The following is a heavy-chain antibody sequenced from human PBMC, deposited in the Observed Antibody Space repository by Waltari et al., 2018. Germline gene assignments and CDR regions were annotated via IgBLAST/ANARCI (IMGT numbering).Heavy chain of an antibody. V-gene: IGHV5-51*01. CDR1: GYSFTSYW. CDR2: IYPGDSDT. J-gene: IGHJ4*02. D-gene: IGHD3-22*01. CDR3: ARHLGYYDSSGYYPDY. Sequence: EVQLVQSGAEVKKPGESLKISCKGSGYSFTSYWIGWVRQMPGKGLEWMGIIYPGDSDTRDSPAFQGQVTISADKSISTAYLQWSSLKASDTAMYYCARHLGYYDSSGYYPDYWGQGTLVTVSS.